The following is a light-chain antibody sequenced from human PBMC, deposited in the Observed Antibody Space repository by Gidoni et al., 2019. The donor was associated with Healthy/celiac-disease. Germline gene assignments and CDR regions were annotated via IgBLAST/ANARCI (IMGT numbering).Light chain of an antibody. V-gene: IGLV3-21*04. Sequence: SDVLTQPPPVSGAPGKTARITCGGNNIGSKSVHWYQQKPGQAPVLVSYYDSHRPSVIPERCSGSNSGNTATLTISRVEAGDEADCYCQVWDSSSDHVVFGGGTKLTVL. CDR3: QVWDSSSDHVV. CDR1: NIGSKS. J-gene: IGLJ2*01. CDR2: YDS.